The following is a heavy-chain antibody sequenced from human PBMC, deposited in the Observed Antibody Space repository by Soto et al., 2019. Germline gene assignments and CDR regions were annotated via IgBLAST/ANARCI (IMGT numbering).Heavy chain of an antibody. J-gene: IGHJ5*02. CDR1: GFSFSTFG. Sequence: QVQLVESGGGVVQPGRSLRLSCAASGFSFSTFGMHWVCQAPGKGLEWLAGMLYDGTNIHYADSVKGRFTISRDSSKNMGYLEMNDLRAEDTDVYFCAKDDGTGSWGQGTLVTVSS. CDR2: MLYDGTNI. CDR3: AKDDGTGS. D-gene: IGHD1-1*01. V-gene: IGHV3-30*18.